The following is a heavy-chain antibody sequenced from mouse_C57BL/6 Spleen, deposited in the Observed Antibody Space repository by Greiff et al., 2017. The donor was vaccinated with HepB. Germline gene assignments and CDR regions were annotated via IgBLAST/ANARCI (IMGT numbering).Heavy chain of an antibody. CDR1: GYTFTDYE. Sequence: QVQLQQSGAELVRPGASVTLSCKASGYTFTDYEMHWVKQTPVHGLEWIGAIDPETGGTAYNQKFKGKAILTADKSSSTAYMELRSLTSEDSAVYYCTRPITTVVAKYFDVWGQGTTLTVSS. D-gene: IGHD1-1*01. CDR2: IDPETGGT. V-gene: IGHV1-15*01. CDR3: TRPITTVVAKYFDV. J-gene: IGHJ2*01.